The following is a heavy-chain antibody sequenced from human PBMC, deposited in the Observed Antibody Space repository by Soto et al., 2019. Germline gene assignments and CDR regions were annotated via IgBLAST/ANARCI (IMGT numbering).Heavy chain of an antibody. V-gene: IGHV4-34*01. CDR1: GGSFSGYY. CDR3: ARRAIFGVVNDY. Sequence: SETLSLTCAVYGGSFSGYYWSWIRQPPGKGLEWIGEINHSGSTNYNPSLKSRVTISVDTSKNQFSLKLSSVTAADTAVYYCARRAIFGVVNDYWGQGTLVTVSS. CDR2: INHSGST. J-gene: IGHJ4*02. D-gene: IGHD3-3*01.